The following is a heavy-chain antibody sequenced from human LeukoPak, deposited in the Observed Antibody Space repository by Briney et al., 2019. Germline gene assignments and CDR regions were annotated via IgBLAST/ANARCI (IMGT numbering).Heavy chain of an antibody. Sequence: LPGGSLRLSCAASGFTFSSYAMHWVRQAPGKGLEWVAVISYDGSNKYCADSVKGRFTISRDNSKNTLYLQMNSLRAEDTAVYYCASGQRIAVAGTDYWGQGTLVTVSS. D-gene: IGHD6-19*01. V-gene: IGHV3-30-3*01. J-gene: IGHJ4*02. CDR1: GFTFSSYA. CDR2: ISYDGSNK. CDR3: ASGQRIAVAGTDY.